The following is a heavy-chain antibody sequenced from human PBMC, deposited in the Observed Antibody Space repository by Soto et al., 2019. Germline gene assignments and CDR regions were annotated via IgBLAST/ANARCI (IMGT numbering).Heavy chain of an antibody. J-gene: IGHJ6*02. CDR1: GFTFSSYA. D-gene: IGHD3-9*01. V-gene: IGHV3-23*04. CDR3: ANALTGYNGMDV. CDR2: ISGSGGST. Sequence: EVQLVETGGGLIQPGGSLRLSCAVSGFTFSSYAMSWVRQAPGKGLEWVSAISGSGGSTYYADSVKGRFTISRDNSKNTLYLQMNSLRAEDTAVYYCANALTGYNGMDVWGQGTTVTVSS.